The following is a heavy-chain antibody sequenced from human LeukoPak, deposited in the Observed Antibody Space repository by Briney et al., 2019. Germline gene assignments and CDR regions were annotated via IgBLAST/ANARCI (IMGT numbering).Heavy chain of an antibody. CDR2: IYSGGST. CDR3: ARVRVYGDYFDY. D-gene: IGHD4-17*01. CDR1: GFTVSSNY. J-gene: IGHJ4*02. V-gene: IGHV3-53*01. Sequence: PGGSLRLSCAASGFTVSSNYMSWVRQAPGKGLEWVSFIYSGGSTYFADPVKGRFTISRDNSKNTLYLQMNSLRAEDTAVYYCARVRVYGDYFDYWGQGTLVTVSS.